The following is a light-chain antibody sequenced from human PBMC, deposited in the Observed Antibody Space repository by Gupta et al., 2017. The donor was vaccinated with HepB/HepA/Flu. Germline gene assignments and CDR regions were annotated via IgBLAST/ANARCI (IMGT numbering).Light chain of an antibody. CDR3: CSYAGSYTYVI. Sequence: QSALHPPRSLSVSPGQSVTISCTGTSSDVGSYNYVSWYPQHPGNAPTLMISDVSKRPSGVPERFSGSKSGNTASLTISGLQAEDEADYYCCSYAGSYTYVIFGGGTQLTVL. CDR1: SSDVGSYNY. CDR2: DVS. V-gene: IGLV2-11*01. J-gene: IGLJ2*01.